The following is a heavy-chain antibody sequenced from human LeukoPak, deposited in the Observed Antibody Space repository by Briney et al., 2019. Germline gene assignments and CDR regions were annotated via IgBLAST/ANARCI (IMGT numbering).Heavy chain of an antibody. J-gene: IGHJ4*02. CDR2: VIPIFGTA. V-gene: IGHV1-69*13. D-gene: IGHD3-10*01. CDR1: GGTFSNYV. CDR3: ARGRNGLIWFGELER. Sequence: SVKVSCKASGGTFSNYVISWVRQAPGQGLEYMGGVIPIFGTANYAQKFQGRVTITADESKSTAYMEMSSLRSEDTAVYYCARGRNGLIWFGELERWGQGTLVTVSS.